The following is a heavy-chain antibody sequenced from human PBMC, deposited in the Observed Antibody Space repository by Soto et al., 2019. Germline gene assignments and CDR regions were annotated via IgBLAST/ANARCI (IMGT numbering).Heavy chain of an antibody. Sequence: PSETLSLTCTVSGGSVSSGSYYWSWIRQPPGKGLEWIGYIYYSGSTNYNPSLKRRVTISVDTSKNQFSLKLSSVTAADTAVYYCARSRWITGTTSGYYPDYWGQGTLVTAPQ. V-gene: IGHV4-61*01. CDR1: GGSVSSGSYY. D-gene: IGHD1-7*01. J-gene: IGHJ4*02. CDR3: ARSRWITGTTSGYYPDY. CDR2: IYYSGST.